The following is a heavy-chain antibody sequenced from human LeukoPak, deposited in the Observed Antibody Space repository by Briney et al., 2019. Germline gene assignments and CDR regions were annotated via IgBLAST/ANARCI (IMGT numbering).Heavy chain of an antibody. CDR2: IGRSSSPI. V-gene: IGHV3-48*01. CDR1: GFTFSTYS. CDR3: ARGPSSQFRTDY. J-gene: IGHJ4*02. D-gene: IGHD2-2*01. Sequence: GGSLRLSCAASGFTFSTYSMNWVRQAPGKGLEWVSYIGRSSSPIYYADSVKGRFTISRDNAKNLLYLQMDGLRAEDTAVYYCARGPSSQFRTDYWGQGTLVTVSS.